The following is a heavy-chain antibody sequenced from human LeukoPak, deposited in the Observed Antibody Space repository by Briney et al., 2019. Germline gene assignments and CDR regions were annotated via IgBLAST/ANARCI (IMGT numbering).Heavy chain of an antibody. J-gene: IGHJ4*02. Sequence: SETLSLSCAVSGYSISSGYYWGWIRQPPGKGLEWIGNIYHSGSTYYNPSLETRVTISLDTSKNHFSLRMASVTAADTAIYYCAKVKTGTSADHFDFWGQGTLVTVSS. D-gene: IGHD3-9*01. CDR3: AKVKTGTSADHFDF. CDR2: IYHSGST. V-gene: IGHV4-38-2*01. CDR1: GYSISSGYY.